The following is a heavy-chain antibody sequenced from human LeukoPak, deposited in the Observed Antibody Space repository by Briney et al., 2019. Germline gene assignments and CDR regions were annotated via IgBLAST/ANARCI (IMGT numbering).Heavy chain of an antibody. CDR2: IYYSGST. Sequence: SETLSLTCAVYGGSFSSYYWSWIRQPPGKGLEWIGYIYYSGSTNYNPSLKSRVTISVDTSKNQFSLKLSSVTAADTAVYYCARDSGSYAFDIWAKGQWSPSLQ. CDR3: ARDSGSYAFDI. J-gene: IGHJ3*02. V-gene: IGHV4-59*01. CDR1: GGSFSSYY. D-gene: IGHD1-26*01.